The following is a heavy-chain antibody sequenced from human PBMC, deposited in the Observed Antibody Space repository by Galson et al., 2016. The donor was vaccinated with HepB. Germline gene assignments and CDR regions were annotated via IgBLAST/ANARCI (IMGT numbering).Heavy chain of an antibody. V-gene: IGHV1-18*01. D-gene: IGHD5-24*01. Sequence: SVKVSCKASGYIFTTYPIHWLRQAPGQRLEWMGWISTYNGHTDYAQNLQTRVTMTTDTSTSTAYMELTTLTSDDAAVYYCARESDDSKPLQYWGQGTLVTVSS. CDR2: ISTYNGHT. CDR1: GYIFTTYP. J-gene: IGHJ4*02. CDR3: ARESDDSKPLQY.